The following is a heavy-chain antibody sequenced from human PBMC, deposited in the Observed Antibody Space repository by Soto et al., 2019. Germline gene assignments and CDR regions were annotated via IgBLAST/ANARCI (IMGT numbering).Heavy chain of an antibody. J-gene: IGHJ4*02. Sequence: PGGSLRLSCAASGFTVSSNYMSWVRQAPGKGLEWVSVIYSGGSTYYADSVKGRFTISRDNSKNTLYLQMNSLRAEDTAVYYCARILIGVATKTFDYWGQGTLVTVSS. CDR3: ARILIGVATKTFDY. CDR1: GFTVSSNY. CDR2: IYSGGST. D-gene: IGHD3-3*01. V-gene: IGHV3-66*01.